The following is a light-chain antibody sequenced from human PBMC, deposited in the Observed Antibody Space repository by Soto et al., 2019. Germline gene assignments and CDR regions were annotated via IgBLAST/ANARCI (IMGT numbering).Light chain of an antibody. J-gene: IGKJ1*01. Sequence: EIVMTQSPLSLPVTPGEPASISCRSSQSLLHSNGYNYLDWYLQKPGQSPQLLIYLGSNRASGVPDRLSGSGSGTDFTLKITRVEAEDVGVYYCMQALQTPRTFGQGTKVEIK. CDR3: MQALQTPRT. V-gene: IGKV2-28*01. CDR2: LGS. CDR1: QSLLHSNGYNY.